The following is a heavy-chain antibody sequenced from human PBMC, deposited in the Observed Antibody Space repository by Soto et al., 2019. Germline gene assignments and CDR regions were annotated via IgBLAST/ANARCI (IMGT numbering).Heavy chain of an antibody. CDR3: ARAFCTNGVCYYFFDY. CDR2: IYYDGSNR. Sequence: GGSLRLSCAASGVTFGTYAMQWVRQAPGKGLEWVAVIYYDGSNRYYGDAVKGRFTISRDNSKSTLYLQMSSLRAEDTAVYYCARAFCTNGVCYYFFDYWGHGTLVTVSS. V-gene: IGHV3-33*01. CDR1: GVTFGTYA. J-gene: IGHJ4*01. D-gene: IGHD2-8*01.